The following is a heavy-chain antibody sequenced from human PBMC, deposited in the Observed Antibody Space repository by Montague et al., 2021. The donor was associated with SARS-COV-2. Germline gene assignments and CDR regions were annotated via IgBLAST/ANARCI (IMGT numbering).Heavy chain of an antibody. CDR2: ISNSGDTK. V-gene: IGHV3-48*03. D-gene: IGHD3-22*01. Sequence: SLRLSCAASGFIFSSYEMNWVRQAPGKGLEWVSYISNSGDTKYCADSVKGRFTISRDNAKNSLYLQMSSLRAEDTAVYYCARAGEDYYYDSSGFLYWGQGILVTVSS. CDR1: GFIFSSYE. CDR3: ARAGEDYYYDSSGFLY. J-gene: IGHJ4*02.